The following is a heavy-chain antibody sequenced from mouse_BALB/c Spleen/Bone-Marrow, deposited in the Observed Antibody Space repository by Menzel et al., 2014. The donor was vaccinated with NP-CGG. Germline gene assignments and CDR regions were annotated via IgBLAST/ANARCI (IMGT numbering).Heavy chain of an antibody. CDR3: SRGYYGSTYYYAMDY. J-gene: IGHJ4*01. CDR2: ILPGSGST. CDR1: GYTFSSYW. D-gene: IGHD1-1*01. V-gene: IGHV1-9*01. Sequence: VQLQQSGGELMKPGASVKISCKATGYTFSSYWIEWVKQRPGHGLEWIGEILPGSGSTNYNEKFKGKATFTADTSSNTAYMQLSSLTSEDSAVYYCSRGYYGSTYYYAMDYWGQGTSVTVSP.